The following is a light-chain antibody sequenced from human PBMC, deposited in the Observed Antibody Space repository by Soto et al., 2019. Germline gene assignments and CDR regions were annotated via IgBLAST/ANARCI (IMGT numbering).Light chain of an antibody. CDR3: QQRANWV. J-gene: IGKJ4*01. CDR2: DAS. CDR1: QSVSSN. V-gene: IGKV3-11*01. Sequence: EIVLTQSPATLSLSPGERATLSCRASQSVSSNLAWYQQKPGQAPRLLIYDASNRATGIPARFSGSGSGTDFTFTICSLEPEDFAIYYCQQRANWVFGGGTKVDIK.